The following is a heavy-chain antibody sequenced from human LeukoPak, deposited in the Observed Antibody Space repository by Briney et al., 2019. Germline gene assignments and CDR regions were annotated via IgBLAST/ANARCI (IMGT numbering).Heavy chain of an antibody. V-gene: IGHV3-74*03. CDR3: AGLRGKITTIDY. D-gene: IGHD4-11*01. Sequence: PGGSLRLPCVASEFTFSSNWMHCFRQAPGEGLVWVSVINSDGSTTLYADSVKGRFTISRDNAKNTLYLQMNSLRAEDTAVYYCAGLRGKITTIDYGGQGTLVTVSS. J-gene: IGHJ4*02. CDR1: EFTFSSNW. CDR2: INSDGSTT.